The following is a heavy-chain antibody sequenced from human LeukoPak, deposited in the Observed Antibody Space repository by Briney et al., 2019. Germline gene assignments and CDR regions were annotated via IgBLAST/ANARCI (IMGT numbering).Heavy chain of an antibody. D-gene: IGHD2-15*01. CDR2: IYYSGST. V-gene: IGHV4-59*08. Sequence: SETLSLTCTVSGGSISSYYWSWIRQPPGKGLEWIGYIYYSGSTNYNPSLKSRATISVDTSKNQFSLKLSSVTAADTAVYYCARKASARVVAAHFDYWGQGTLVTVSS. J-gene: IGHJ4*02. CDR1: GGSISSYY. CDR3: ARKASARVVAAHFDY.